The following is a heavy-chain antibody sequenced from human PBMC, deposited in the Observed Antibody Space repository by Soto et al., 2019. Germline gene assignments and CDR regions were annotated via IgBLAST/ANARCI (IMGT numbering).Heavy chain of an antibody. J-gene: IGHJ6*02. CDR3: ARAGYSSSWYGMDV. D-gene: IGHD6-13*01. V-gene: IGHV4-39*07. CDR2: INHSGST. CDR1: GGSVSSGTYY. Sequence: SETLSLSCTVSGGSVSSGTYYWSWIPNPPGKGLEWIGEINHSGSTNYNPSLKSRVTISVDTSKNQFSLKLSSVTAEDTAVYYCARAGYSSSWYGMDVWGQGTTVTAP.